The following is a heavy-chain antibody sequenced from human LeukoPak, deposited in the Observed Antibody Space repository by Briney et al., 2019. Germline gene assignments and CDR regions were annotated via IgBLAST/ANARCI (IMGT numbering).Heavy chain of an antibody. Sequence: GASVKVSCKASGYSFTGYFIHWVRQAPGQGLEWMGWINPNSGDTNYAQRFQGGVTMTRDTSIGTAYLELSRLRSDDTALYYCARDPGEGGNAFDLWGQGTMVTISS. V-gene: IGHV1-2*02. CDR1: GYSFTGYF. CDR3: ARDPGEGGNAFDL. J-gene: IGHJ3*01. D-gene: IGHD3-16*01. CDR2: INPNSGDT.